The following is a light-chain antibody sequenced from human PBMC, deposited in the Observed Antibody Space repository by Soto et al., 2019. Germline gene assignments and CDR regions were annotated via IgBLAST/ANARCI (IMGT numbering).Light chain of an antibody. CDR1: QSVSSK. J-gene: IGKJ1*01. CDR2: GAS. V-gene: IGKV3-15*01. Sequence: EIVMTQSPATLSVSPGERATLSCRASQSVSSKVAWYQQKPGQAPRLLIYGASTRATGIPARFSGGGSGTKFTLIISSLQSEDFAVYYCQQYNNWPPGTFGQGTKVEIK. CDR3: QQYNNWPPGT.